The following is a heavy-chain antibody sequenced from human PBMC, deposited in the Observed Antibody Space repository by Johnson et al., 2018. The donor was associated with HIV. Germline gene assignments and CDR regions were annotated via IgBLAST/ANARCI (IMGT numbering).Heavy chain of an antibody. J-gene: IGHJ3*02. CDR1: GFTVSSNY. V-gene: IGHV3-66*01. CDR2: IYSGGST. Sequence: VQLVESGGGVARPGGSLRLSCAASGFTVSSNYMSWVRQAPVKGLEWVSVIYSGGSTYYADSVKGRFTISRDNAKNSLYLQMNSLRAEDTAVYYCAREIIAAADDIWGQGTMVTVSS. CDR3: AREIIAAADDI. D-gene: IGHD6-13*01.